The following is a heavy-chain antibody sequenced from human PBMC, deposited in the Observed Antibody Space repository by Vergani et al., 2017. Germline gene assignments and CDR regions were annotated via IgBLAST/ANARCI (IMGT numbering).Heavy chain of an antibody. Sequence: QVQLQESGPGLVKPSETLSLTCTVSGGSISSYYWSWIRQPPGKGLEWIGYIYYSGSTYYNPSLKSRVTISVDTSKNQFSLKLSSVTAADTAVYYCASSSSWYYFDYWGQGTLVTVSS. V-gene: IGHV4-59*04. CDR2: IYYSGST. D-gene: IGHD6-13*01. J-gene: IGHJ4*02. CDR3: ASSSSWYYFDY. CDR1: GGSISSYY.